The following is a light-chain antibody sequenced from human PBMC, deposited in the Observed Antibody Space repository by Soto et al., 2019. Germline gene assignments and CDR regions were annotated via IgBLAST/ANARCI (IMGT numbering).Light chain of an antibody. V-gene: IGKV3-20*01. J-gene: IGKJ2*01. Sequence: EIVLTQSPGTLSLSPGERATLSCRASQSISSNYLAWYQQKPGQTPRLLIYGASSRATGIPDRFSGSGSGTDFTLTISRLEPEDFAVYYCQQYHRSPQTFGQGTKLEIK. CDR2: GAS. CDR3: QQYHRSPQT. CDR1: QSISSNY.